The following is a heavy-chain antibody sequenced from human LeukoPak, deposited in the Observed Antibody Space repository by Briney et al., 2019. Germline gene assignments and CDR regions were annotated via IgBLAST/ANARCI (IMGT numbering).Heavy chain of an antibody. V-gene: IGHV3-53*01. Sequence: GGSLRPSCAASGFIVSLNYMVWVRQVPGKGLEFVSVIYTGGDTHYADSVKGRFTVSGDNSKNTLYLQMNNVGADDTAVYYCAGGATTVARGPIGLWGRGTMVTVSS. D-gene: IGHD4-11*01. CDR2: IYTGGDT. CDR3: AGGATTVARGPIGL. CDR1: GFIVSLNY. J-gene: IGHJ3*01.